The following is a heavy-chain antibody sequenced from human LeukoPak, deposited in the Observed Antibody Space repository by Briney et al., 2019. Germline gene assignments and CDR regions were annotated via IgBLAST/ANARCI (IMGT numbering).Heavy chain of an antibody. V-gene: IGHV3-23*01. Sequence: PGGSLRLSCAASRFTFSSYGMSWLRHAPGKGLEWVSAISGSGGSTYYADSVKGRFTISRDNSKNTLYLQMDSLRAEDTAVYYCANHLAVAGNFVYWGQGTLVTVSS. CDR3: ANHLAVAGNFVY. D-gene: IGHD6-19*01. CDR2: ISGSGGST. CDR1: RFTFSSYG. J-gene: IGHJ4*02.